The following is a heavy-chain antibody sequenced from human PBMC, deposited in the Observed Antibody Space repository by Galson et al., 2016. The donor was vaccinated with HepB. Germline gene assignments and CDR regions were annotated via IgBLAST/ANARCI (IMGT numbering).Heavy chain of an antibody. J-gene: IGHJ3*02. D-gene: IGHD2-15*01. CDR1: GFNFSNYN. CDR2: ISSSRTYI. Sequence: SLRLSCAASGFNFSNYNMNWVRQAPGKGLEWVSSISSSRTYIYYADSVKGRFTISRDNAKNSLYLQMNSLRAEDKAVYYCAREDFVFVEAATAAFDIWGQGTMVTVSS. V-gene: IGHV3-21*06. CDR3: AREDFVFVEAATAAFDI.